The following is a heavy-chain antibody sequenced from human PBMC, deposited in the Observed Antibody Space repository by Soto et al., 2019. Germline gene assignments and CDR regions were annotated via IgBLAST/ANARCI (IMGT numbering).Heavy chain of an antibody. D-gene: IGHD1-1*01. CDR1: GYNFISYD. CDR3: ARAGKTMREVHGLDP. V-gene: IGHV1-8*01. Sequence: QVQLVQSGAEVKNPGASVKVSCRASGYNFISYDINWLRQATGQGLEWMGWINPDSGNTGYSQKFQGRLTLTKDTSKSTAYMELTSLRSEDTAVYYCARAGKTMREVHGLDPGGRGTRVTVS. J-gene: IGHJ5*02. CDR2: INPDSGNT.